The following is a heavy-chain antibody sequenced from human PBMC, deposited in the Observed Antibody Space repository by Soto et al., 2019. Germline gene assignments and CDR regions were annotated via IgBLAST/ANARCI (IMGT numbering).Heavy chain of an antibody. CDR3: ARDGYGDYGGWFDP. V-gene: IGHV3-11*01. J-gene: IGHJ5*02. CDR2: ISSSGNTI. Sequence: QVQLVESGGGLVKLGGSLRLSCAASGFTFSDYYMTWIRQAPGQGLEWVAYISSSGNTIYYAASVKGRFTISRDNAKNSLSLQMNSLRADDTAVYYCARDGYGDYGGWFDPWGQGTLVTVSS. D-gene: IGHD4-17*01. CDR1: GFTFSDYY.